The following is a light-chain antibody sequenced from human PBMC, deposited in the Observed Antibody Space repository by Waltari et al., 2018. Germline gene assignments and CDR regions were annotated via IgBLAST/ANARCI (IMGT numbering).Light chain of an antibody. CDR1: QGVRNSY. Sequence: EIVLTQSPGTPAWAQGEGVTVSCRANQGVRNSYLAWYLQKPGQAPRLLIYGASSRAPGIPDRFSGSGSGTDFTLTISRLEPEDFAVYFCQQYVSPVTFGQGTEVEIK. J-gene: IGKJ1*01. CDR3: QQYVSPVT. V-gene: IGKV3-20*01. CDR2: GAS.